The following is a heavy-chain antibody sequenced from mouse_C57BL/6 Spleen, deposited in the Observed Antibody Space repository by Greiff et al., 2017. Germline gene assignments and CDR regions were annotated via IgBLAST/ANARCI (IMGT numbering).Heavy chain of an antibody. CDR3: ARRYYSHYVAY. V-gene: IGHV1-52*01. J-gene: IGHJ3*01. CDR2: IDPSDSET. CDR1: GYTFTSYW. D-gene: IGHD2-5*01. Sequence: QVQLQQPGAELVRPGSSVKLSCKASGYTFTSYWMHWVKQRPIQGLEWIGNIDPSDSETHYNQKFQDQATLTVDKSSSTAYMHLSSLTAEDSAVYYCARRYYSHYVAYWGQVTLVTVSA.